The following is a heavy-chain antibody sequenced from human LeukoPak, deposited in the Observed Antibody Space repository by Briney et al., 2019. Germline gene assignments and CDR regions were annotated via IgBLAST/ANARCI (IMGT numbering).Heavy chain of an antibody. V-gene: IGHV3-30*04. CDR1: GFTYSSYA. CDR3: ARDPTPDIVVVVAANRHY. J-gene: IGHJ4*02. Sequence: GRPLRLSCAASGFTYSSYAMHWVRQAPGKGLEWVAVISYDGSNKYYADSVKGRFTISRDNSKNTLYLQMNSLRAEDTAVYYCARDPTPDIVVVVAANRHYWGQGTLVTVSS. D-gene: IGHD2-15*01. CDR2: ISYDGSNK.